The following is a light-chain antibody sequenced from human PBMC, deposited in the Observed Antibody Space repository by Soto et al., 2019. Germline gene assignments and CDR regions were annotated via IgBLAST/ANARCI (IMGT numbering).Light chain of an antibody. CDR2: EVT. J-gene: IGLJ1*01. V-gene: IGLV2-14*01. CDR1: SSDVGNHNY. Sequence: QSALTQPASVSGYPGQSITISCTGSSSDVGNHNYVSWYQQHPGKAPKLMIYEVTSRPSGVSDRFSGSKSGNTASLTISGLQAEDEADYYCSSHTSSTTLEVFGTGTKLTVL. CDR3: SSHTSSTTLEV.